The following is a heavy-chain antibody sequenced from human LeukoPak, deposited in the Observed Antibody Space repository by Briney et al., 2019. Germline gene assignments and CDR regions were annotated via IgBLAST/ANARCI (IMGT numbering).Heavy chain of an antibody. Sequence: ASVKVSCKASGGTFIDYYIHWVRQAPGQGLEWMGIINPSGDSTTYAQKFQGRVTMTRDTSTTTVYMELSSLRSEDTAVYYCARNEITPRGIGLDYWGQGTLVTVSS. J-gene: IGHJ4*02. CDR1: GGTFIDYY. CDR2: INPSGDST. CDR3: ARNEITPRGIGLDY. D-gene: IGHD1-1*01. V-gene: IGHV1-46*01.